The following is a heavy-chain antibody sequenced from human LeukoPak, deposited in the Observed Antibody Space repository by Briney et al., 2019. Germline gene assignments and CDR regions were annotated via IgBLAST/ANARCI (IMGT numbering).Heavy chain of an antibody. V-gene: IGHV1-18*01. D-gene: IGHD5-12*01. CDR1: GYTFTSYG. CDR3: TRDLGQWLQQGIFFDY. J-gene: IGHJ4*02. Sequence: ASAKVSCKASGYTFTSYGISWVRQAPGQGPEWMGWIRAYSTYNGNTNYAEKFQGRVTMTTDTSTSTAYMELRGLRSDDTAVYYCTRDLGQWLQQGIFFDYWGQGTLVTVSS. CDR2: IRAYSTYNGNT.